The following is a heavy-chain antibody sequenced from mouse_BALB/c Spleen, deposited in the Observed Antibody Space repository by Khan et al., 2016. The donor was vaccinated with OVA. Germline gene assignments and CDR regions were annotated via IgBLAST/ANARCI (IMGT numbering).Heavy chain of an antibody. CDR2: ISYGGST. Sequence: EVQLQESGPGLVKPSQSLSLTCTVTGYSITSDYAWDWLRQFPGNKLDWMGYISYGGSTSYNPSLKSRFSITRATSKNQFFLQLNSVTTEDTATYYGARKNYYGYAMDYWGQGTSGTVSS. CDR1: GYSITSDYA. J-gene: IGHJ4*01. V-gene: IGHV3-2*02. CDR3: ARKNYYGYAMDY. D-gene: IGHD1-1*01.